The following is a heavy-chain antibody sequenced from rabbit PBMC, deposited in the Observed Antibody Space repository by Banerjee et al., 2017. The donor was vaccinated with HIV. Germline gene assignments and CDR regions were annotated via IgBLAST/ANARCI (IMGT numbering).Heavy chain of an antibody. V-gene: IGHV1S40*01. Sequence: QSLEESGGDLVKPGASLTLTCKASGFSFSSSYYMCWVRQAPGKGLEWIACIYAGPSDSTYYASWAKGRFTISKASSTTVTLQMTSLTAADTATYFCARDFHSTYNLWGPGTLVTVS. J-gene: IGHJ4*01. CDR1: GFSFSSSYY. CDR3: ARDFHSTYNL. D-gene: IGHD7-1*01. CDR2: IYAGPSDST.